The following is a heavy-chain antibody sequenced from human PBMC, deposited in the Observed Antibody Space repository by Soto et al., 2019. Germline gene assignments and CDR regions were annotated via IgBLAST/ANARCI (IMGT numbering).Heavy chain of an antibody. J-gene: IGHJ4*02. CDR2: IKQDGSDK. Sequence: PGGSLRLSCAASGFSFSSFWMSWGRRAPGKGLEWVANIKQDGSDKNYVGSVKGRFTISRDNAKNSLFLQMNSLRVEDTAMYYCARDVSGKLGHDSWGQGTLVTVSS. V-gene: IGHV3-7*01. CDR3: ARDVSGKLGHDS. CDR1: GFSFSSFW. D-gene: IGHD1-26*01.